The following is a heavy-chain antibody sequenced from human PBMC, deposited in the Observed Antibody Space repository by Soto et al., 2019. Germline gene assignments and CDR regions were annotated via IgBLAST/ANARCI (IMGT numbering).Heavy chain of an antibody. D-gene: IGHD1-26*01. CDR1: GGSISSHGYY. CDR3: ARHAGGVSQIDY. V-gene: IGHV4-39*01. J-gene: IGHJ4*02. Sequence: QLQLQESGPGLVKPSETLSLTCTVSGGSISSHGYYWGWIRQPPGKGLEWIGTIYYSGTTFYNPSLKGRVTISVDTSMNQLSLKLSSVTAADTAVYYCARHAGGVSQIDYWGQGTLVTVSS. CDR2: IYYSGTT.